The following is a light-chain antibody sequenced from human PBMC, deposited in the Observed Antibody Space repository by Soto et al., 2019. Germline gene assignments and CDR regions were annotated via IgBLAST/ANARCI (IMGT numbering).Light chain of an antibody. V-gene: IGKV1-5*03. CDR1: QSISSW. CDR2: KAS. J-gene: IGKJ1*01. Sequence: DIQMTHSPSTLSASVGFRFNITCRASQSISSWLAWYQQKPGKAPKLLIYKASSLESGVPSRLSGSGSGTEFTLTISSLTPDDFATYYCQQYNSHWTFGQGTKVDI. CDR3: QQYNSHWT.